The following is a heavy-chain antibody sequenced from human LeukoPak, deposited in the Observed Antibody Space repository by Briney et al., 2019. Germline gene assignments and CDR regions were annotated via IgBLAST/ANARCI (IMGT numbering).Heavy chain of an antibody. Sequence: PSETLSLTCAVYGGSFSGYYWSWVRQPPGKGLEWIGEIIHSGSTNYNPSLKSRVTISVDTSKNQFSLKLRSVTAADTAVYYCARRPDIVVVPAARRRNYYYYMDVWGKGTTVTVSS. CDR1: GGSFSGYY. J-gene: IGHJ6*03. V-gene: IGHV4-34*12. CDR2: IIHSGST. D-gene: IGHD2-2*01. CDR3: ARRPDIVVVPAARRRNYYYYMDV.